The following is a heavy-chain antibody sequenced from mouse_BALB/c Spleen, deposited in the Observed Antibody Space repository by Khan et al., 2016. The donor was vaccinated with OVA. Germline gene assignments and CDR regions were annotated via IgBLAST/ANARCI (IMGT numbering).Heavy chain of an antibody. J-gene: IGHJ3*01. CDR3: AGEGAKYGCDGWFAY. CDR1: GYTFTTYT. D-gene: IGHD2-10*02. V-gene: IGHV1-4*01. Sequence: VQLKESGAELARPGASVKMSCKASGYTFTTYTIHWVKQRPGQGLEWIGDIIPSNDYTNYNQKFKDRATLTADKSSSTAYMELSSLTSEDSSVYYCAGEGAKYGCDGWFAYWGQGTLVTVSA. CDR2: IIPSNDYT.